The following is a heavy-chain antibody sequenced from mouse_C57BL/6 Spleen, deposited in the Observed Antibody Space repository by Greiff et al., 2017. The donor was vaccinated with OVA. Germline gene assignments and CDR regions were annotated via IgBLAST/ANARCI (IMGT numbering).Heavy chain of an antibody. Sequence: QVQLQQSGPELVKPGASVKISCKASGYAFSSSWMNWVKQRPGKGLEWIGRIYPGDGDTNYNGKFKGKATLTADKSSSTAYMQLSSLTSEDSAVYFCARRRDVDYFDYWGQGTTLTVSS. CDR3: ARRRDVDYFDY. CDR2: IYPGDGDT. D-gene: IGHD3-3*01. V-gene: IGHV1-82*01. CDR1: GYAFSSSW. J-gene: IGHJ2*01.